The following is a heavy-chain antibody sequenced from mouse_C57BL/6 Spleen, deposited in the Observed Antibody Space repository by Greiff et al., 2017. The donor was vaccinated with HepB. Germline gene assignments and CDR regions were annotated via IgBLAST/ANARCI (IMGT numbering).Heavy chain of an antibody. CDR2: IYPSDSET. CDR3: ARRGSPFDY. CDR1: GYTFTSYW. J-gene: IGHJ2*01. Sequence: QVQLQQPGAELVRPGSSVKLSCKASGYTFTSYWMDWVKQRPGQGLEWIGNIYPSDSETHYNQKFKDKTTLTVDKSSSTAYMQISSLTSEASAVYYCARRGSPFDYWGQGTTLTVSS. D-gene: IGHD6-1*01. V-gene: IGHV1-61*01.